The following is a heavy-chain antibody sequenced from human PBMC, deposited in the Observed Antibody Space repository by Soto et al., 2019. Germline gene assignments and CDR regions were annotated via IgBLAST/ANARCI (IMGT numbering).Heavy chain of an antibody. CDR3: ARMATFGSLNLFDP. CDR1: GYSFTNND. Sequence: ASVKVSCKASGYSFTNNDVSWVRQATGQGLEWMGWMNPGSGDTGYAQKFQGRVTMTRDISIATAYLELSSLRSDDMAIYYCARMATFGSLNLFDPWGQGTQVTVSS. D-gene: IGHD3-16*01. V-gene: IGHV1-8*01. CDR2: MNPGSGDT. J-gene: IGHJ5*02.